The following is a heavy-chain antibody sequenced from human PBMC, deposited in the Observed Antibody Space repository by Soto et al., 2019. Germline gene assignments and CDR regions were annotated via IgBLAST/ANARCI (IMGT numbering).Heavy chain of an antibody. CDR2: INSDGSST. CDR3: VRTSLVVAAATREDY. J-gene: IGHJ4*02. D-gene: IGHD2-15*01. Sequence: VQLVESGGGLVQPGGSLRLSCAASGFTFSSYWIHWVRQAPGKGLVWVSRINSDGSSTSYADSVKGRFTISRDNAKNTLYLQMNSLRAEDTAVYYCVRTSLVVAAATREDYWGQGTLVTVSS. CDR1: GFTFSSYW. V-gene: IGHV3-74*01.